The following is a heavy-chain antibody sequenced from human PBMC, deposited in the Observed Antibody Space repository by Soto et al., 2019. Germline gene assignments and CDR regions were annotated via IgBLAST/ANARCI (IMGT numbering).Heavy chain of an antibody. CDR3: ATDGYGGSWDV. Sequence: QVQLVESGGGVVQPGRSLRLSCAASGFTFSTYAMDWVRQAPGKGLEWVAVMSYDGGNEYYADSVKGRFTVSRDKSKNTLYLQMNSLRPEGTAVYYWATDGYGGSWDVWGQGTTVTVSS. V-gene: IGHV3-30-3*01. J-gene: IGHJ6*02. D-gene: IGHD5-12*01. CDR2: MSYDGGNE. CDR1: GFTFSTYA.